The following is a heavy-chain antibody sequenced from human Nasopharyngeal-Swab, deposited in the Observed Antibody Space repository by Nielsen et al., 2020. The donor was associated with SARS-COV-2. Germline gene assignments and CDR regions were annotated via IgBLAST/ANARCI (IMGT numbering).Heavy chain of an antibody. CDR2: IKQDGSNK. CDR1: GFTFSSYW. D-gene: IGHD3/OR15-3a*01. CDR3: AKEMGLVGGIANSLFDY. V-gene: IGHV3-7*03. Sequence: GESLKISCAASGFTFSSYWMSWVRQAPGKGLEWVANIKQDGSNKYYADSAKGRFTISRDNSKNTLSLQMNSLRAEDTAVYYCAKEMGLVGGIANSLFDYWGQGTLVTVSS. J-gene: IGHJ4*02.